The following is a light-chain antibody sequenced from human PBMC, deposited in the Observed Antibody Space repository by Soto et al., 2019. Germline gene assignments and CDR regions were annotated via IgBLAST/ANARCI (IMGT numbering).Light chain of an antibody. CDR1: SSDVGDYNY. V-gene: IGLV2-11*01. CDR2: DVS. J-gene: IGLJ1*01. Sequence: QSALTQPRSVSGSPGQSVTISCTGTSSDVGDYNYVSWYQQHPGKAPKLMIYDVSKRPSGVPDRFSGSKSGNTASLTISGLQAEDEADYYCCSYAGSYSLYFFGTGTKVTVL. CDR3: CSYAGSYSLYF.